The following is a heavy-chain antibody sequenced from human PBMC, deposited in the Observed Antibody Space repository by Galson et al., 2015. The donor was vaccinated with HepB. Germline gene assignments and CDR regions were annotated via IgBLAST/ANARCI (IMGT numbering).Heavy chain of an antibody. D-gene: IGHD6-13*01. CDR3: TRGYSRSWYSGLGY. V-gene: IGHV3-53*01. Sequence: GSLRLSCAASGFTVSSNYMGWVRQAPGKGLEFVSIIYIGGSTDYAESVRGRFTIARDISKNTLYLHMNSLRAEDTAVYYCTRGYSRSWYSGLGYWGQGTLVTVSS. CDR2: IYIGGST. J-gene: IGHJ4*02. CDR1: GFTVSSNY.